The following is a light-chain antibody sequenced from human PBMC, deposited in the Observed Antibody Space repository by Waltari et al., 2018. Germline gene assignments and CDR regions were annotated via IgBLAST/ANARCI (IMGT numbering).Light chain of an antibody. CDR2: GAS. J-gene: IGKJ1*01. Sequence: EIVLTQSPGPAALSPGEGATLSCRTSQSVTRALAWYQQKPGQAPRLLIYGASNRATGIPDRFSGSGSGTDFSLTISSLETEDFAVYYCQHYLRLPVTFGQGTKVEVK. CDR3: QHYLRLPVT. V-gene: IGKV3-20*01. CDR1: QSVTRA.